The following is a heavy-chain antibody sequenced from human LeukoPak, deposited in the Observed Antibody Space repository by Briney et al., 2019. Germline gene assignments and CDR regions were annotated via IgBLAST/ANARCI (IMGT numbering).Heavy chain of an antibody. D-gene: IGHD3-10*01. Sequence: SQTLSLTCTVSGGSISSGSYYWSWIRQPAGKGLEWIGRIYTSGSTNYNPSLKSRVTISVDKSKNQFSLKLSSVTAADTAVYYCARTTMVRGVTSGLSYWGQGTLVTVSS. CDR1: GGSISSGSYY. CDR3: ARTTMVRGVTSGLSY. V-gene: IGHV4-61*02. J-gene: IGHJ4*02. CDR2: IYTSGST.